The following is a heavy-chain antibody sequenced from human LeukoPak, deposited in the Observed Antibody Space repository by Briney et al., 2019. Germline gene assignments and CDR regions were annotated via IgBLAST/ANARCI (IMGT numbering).Heavy chain of an antibody. J-gene: IGHJ4*02. D-gene: IGHD6-13*01. CDR1: GGSISSSSYY. CDR3: AREGADSSSAFDY. CDR2: IYYSGST. V-gene: IGHV4-39*02. Sequence: PSETLSLTCTVSGGSISSSSYYWGWIRQPPGKGLEWIGSIYYSGSTYYNPSLKSRVTISVDTSKNQFSLKLSSVTAADTAVYYCAREGADSSSAFDYWGQGTLVTVSS.